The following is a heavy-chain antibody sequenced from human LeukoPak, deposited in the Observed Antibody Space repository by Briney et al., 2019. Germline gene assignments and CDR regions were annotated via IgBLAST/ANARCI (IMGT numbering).Heavy chain of an antibody. V-gene: IGHV3-7*05. Sequence: GGSLRLSCAASGFTFSNYWMSWVRLAPGKGLEWEANIKQDGSVKNYVDSVKGRFTISRDNAKNSLYLQMNSLRAEDTAVYYCANDPYSYGLDAFDIWGQGTLVTVSS. D-gene: IGHD5-18*01. J-gene: IGHJ3*02. CDR1: GFTFSNYW. CDR2: IKQDGSVK. CDR3: ANDPYSYGLDAFDI.